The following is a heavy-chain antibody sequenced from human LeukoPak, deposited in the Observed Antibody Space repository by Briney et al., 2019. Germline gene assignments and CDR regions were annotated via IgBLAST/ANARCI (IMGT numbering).Heavy chain of an antibody. CDR2: ISYDGSNK. V-gene: IGHV3-30*03. CDR3: ASNGGVVPAAFDY. D-gene: IGHD2-2*01. Sequence: PGGSLRLSCAASGFTFSSYGMHWVRQAPGKGLEWVAVISYDGSNKYYADSVKGRFTISRDNSKNTLYLQMNSLRAEDTAVYYCASNGGVVPAAFDYWGQGTLVTVSS. J-gene: IGHJ4*02. CDR1: GFTFSSYG.